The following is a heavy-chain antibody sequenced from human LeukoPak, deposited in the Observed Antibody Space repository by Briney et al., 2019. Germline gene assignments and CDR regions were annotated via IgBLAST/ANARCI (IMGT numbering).Heavy chain of an antibody. V-gene: IGHV1-2*06. D-gene: IGHD3-22*01. Sequence: EASVKVSCKASAYSFTDYYIHWVRQAPGQGLEWMGRINPNTGVTDYAQIFQGRVTMTRDTSISTAYMELSRLGSDDTAVYYCARSSPTYYFDSSGYYYGDYWGQGTLVTVSS. J-gene: IGHJ4*02. CDR3: ARSSPTYYFDSSGYYYGDY. CDR2: INPNTGVT. CDR1: AYSFTDYY.